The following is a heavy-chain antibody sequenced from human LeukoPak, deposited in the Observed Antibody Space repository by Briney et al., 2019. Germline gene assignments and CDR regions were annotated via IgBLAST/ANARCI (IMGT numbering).Heavy chain of an antibody. CDR3: ARVGRRVRGVRDYMDV. CDR2: INPSGGST. J-gene: IGHJ6*03. D-gene: IGHD3-10*01. Sequence: GASVKVSCKASGYTFTSYYIHWVRQAPGQGLEWMGIINPSGGSTSYAQKFQGRVTMTRDTSTSTVYMELSSLRSEDTAVYYCARVGRRVRGVRDYMDVWGKGTTVTVSS. V-gene: IGHV1-46*01. CDR1: GYTFTSYY.